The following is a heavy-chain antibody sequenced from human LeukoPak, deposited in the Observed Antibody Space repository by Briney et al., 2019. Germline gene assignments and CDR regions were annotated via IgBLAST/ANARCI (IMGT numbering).Heavy chain of an antibody. CDR2: IFYTGGEI. D-gene: IGHD5-18*01. CDR1: GGSMNSYY. Sequence: SETLSLTCSVSGGSMNSYYWSWIRQAPGKGLEWIGYIFYTGGEINYNRSLKSRLTISVDTSKNQFSLMLTSVTAADTAVHYCARQPANTAAFDIWAPGTMVTVS. CDR3: ARQPANTAAFDI. V-gene: IGHV4-59*08. J-gene: IGHJ3*02.